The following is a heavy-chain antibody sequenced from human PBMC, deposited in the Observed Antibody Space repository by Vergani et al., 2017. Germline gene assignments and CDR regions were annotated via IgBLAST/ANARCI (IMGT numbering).Heavy chain of an antibody. J-gene: IGHJ4*02. D-gene: IGHD3-10*01. CDR1: GYTFTNYY. CDR3: ARPHGDILPPDPRRLDY. V-gene: IGHV1-46*03. Sequence: QVLLVQSGAEVKKLGASVRASCKTPGYTFTNYYIPWVRQAPGQGLEWMGIINPSGGSTTYAQQFQGRLTMTRDTSTSTVYMDLSNLRSEDTAVYYCARPHGDILPPDPRRLDYWGQGTLVTVSS. CDR2: INPSGGST.